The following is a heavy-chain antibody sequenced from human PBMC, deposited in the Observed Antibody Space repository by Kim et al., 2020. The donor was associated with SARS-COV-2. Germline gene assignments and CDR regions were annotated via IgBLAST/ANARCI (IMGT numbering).Heavy chain of an antibody. Sequence: SQTLSLTCAISGDSVSSNSAAWNWIRQSPSRGLEWLGRTYYRSKWYNDYAVSVKSRITINPDTSKHQFSLQLNSVTPEGTAVYYCARAGRIAVAGPVDYWGPGTLGTVSP. CDR2: TYYRSKWYN. CDR1: GDSVSSNSAA. J-gene: IGHJ4*02. CDR3: ARAGRIAVAGPVDY. V-gene: IGHV6-1*01. D-gene: IGHD6-19*01.